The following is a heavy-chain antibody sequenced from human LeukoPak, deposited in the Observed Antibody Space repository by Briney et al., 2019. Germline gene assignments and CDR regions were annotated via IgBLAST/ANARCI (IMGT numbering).Heavy chain of an antibody. Sequence: SETLSLTCTVSGDSISSDTFYWGWIRQPPGKGLEWIASIDYSGNTYYNPSLKSRVTIFVDTSKNQFSLRLSSVTAADTAVYYCARESVATPTYFDYWGQGTLVTVSS. CDR2: IDYSGNT. CDR1: GDSISSDTFY. V-gene: IGHV4-39*02. CDR3: ARESVATPTYFDY. J-gene: IGHJ4*02. D-gene: IGHD5-12*01.